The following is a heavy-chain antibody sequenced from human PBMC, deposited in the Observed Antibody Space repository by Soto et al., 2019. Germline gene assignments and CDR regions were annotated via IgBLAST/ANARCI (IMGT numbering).Heavy chain of an antibody. D-gene: IGHD1-26*01. Sequence: QVQLQESGPGLVKPSQTLSLTCSVSGASTVSHYHWTWIRQPPGKGLEWMGYIFNIGTTFSNPSLTSRLSISMDTSGNHFSLELRSVTAADTAVYYCALALGPTTGLDYWGQGTLVTVSS. J-gene: IGHJ4*02. V-gene: IGHV4-31*02. CDR1: GASTVSHYH. CDR2: IFNIGTT. CDR3: ALALGPTTGLDY.